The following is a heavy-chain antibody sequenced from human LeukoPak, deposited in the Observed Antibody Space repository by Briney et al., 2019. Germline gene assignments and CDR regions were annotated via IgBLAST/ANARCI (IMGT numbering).Heavy chain of an antibody. CDR2: ISSSSSYI. J-gene: IGHJ4*02. CDR3: ASRITMVLPDDY. CDR1: GFTFSSYS. Sequence: GGSLRLSCAASGFTFSSYSMNWVRQAPGKGLEWVSSISSSSSYIYYADSVKGRFTISRDNAKNSLYLQMNSLRAEDTAVYYCASRITMVLPDDYWGQGTLVTVSS. D-gene: IGHD3-10*01. V-gene: IGHV3-21*01.